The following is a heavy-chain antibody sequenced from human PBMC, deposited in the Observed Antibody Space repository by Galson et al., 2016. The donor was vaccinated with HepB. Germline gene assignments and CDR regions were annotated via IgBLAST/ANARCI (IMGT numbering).Heavy chain of an antibody. J-gene: IGHJ6*02. V-gene: IGHV5-51*01. D-gene: IGHD3-3*01. CDR1: GYTFNTYC. Sequence: QSGAEVKQPAESLQISCKTSGYTFNTYCNAWVPNMPGTCPEGMGLIYPGHSCTRYRPSFQGQVTISPARSISTAYLQWSSLKASATPMFYCARVFWPPPRDRYYYGMDVWGQGTTVTVSS. CDR2: IYPGHSCT. CDR3: ARVFWPPPRDRYYYGMDV.